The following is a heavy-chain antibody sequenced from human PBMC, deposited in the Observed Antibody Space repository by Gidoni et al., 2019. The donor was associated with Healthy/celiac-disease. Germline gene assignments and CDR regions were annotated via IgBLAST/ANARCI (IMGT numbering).Heavy chain of an antibody. Sequence: VQLQASGPGLVKPSETLSLTCTVSGGSLSSYYWSWIRQPQGKVLEWICYIDYSGSTNYNPSLKSRVTISVDTYKNQFSLKLSSVTAADTAGYYCARAVPFGVVMGVAFDIWGQGTMVTVSS. CDR3: ARAVPFGVVMGVAFDI. CDR1: GGSLSSYY. J-gene: IGHJ3*02. V-gene: IGHV4-59*01. CDR2: IDYSGST. D-gene: IGHD3-3*01.